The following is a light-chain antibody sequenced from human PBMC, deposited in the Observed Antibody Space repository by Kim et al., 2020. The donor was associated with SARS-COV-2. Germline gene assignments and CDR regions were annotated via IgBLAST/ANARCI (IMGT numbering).Light chain of an antibody. CDR3: ASWDSNLSALL. V-gene: IGLV1-51*01. J-gene: IGLJ2*01. CDR1: DSNIGNNY. Sequence: QKVTISCSRGDSNIGNNYVSWYQHISGTAPKLLIYENSKRPSAIPDRFSASKSGTSAALDITGLLTGDEADYYCASWDSNLSALLFGGGTKVTVL. CDR2: ENS.